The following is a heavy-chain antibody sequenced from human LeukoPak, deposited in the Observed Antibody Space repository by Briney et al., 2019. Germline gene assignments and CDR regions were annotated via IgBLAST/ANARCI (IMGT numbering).Heavy chain of an antibody. J-gene: IGHJ4*02. V-gene: IGHV3-30*02. CDR3: AKPLGIDRPRKSLCY. CDR2: IRYDGSNK. CDR1: GFTFSSYA. D-gene: IGHD7-27*01. Sequence: PGGSLRLSCAASGFTFSSYAMSWVRQAPGKGLEWVAFIRYDGSNKYYADSVKGRFTISRDNSKNTLYLQMNSLRAEDTAVYYCAKPLGIDRPRKSLCYWGQGTLVTVSS.